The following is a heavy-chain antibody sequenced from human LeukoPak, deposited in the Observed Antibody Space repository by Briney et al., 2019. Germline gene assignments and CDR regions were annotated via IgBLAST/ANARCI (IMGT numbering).Heavy chain of an antibody. CDR1: GFTLSSYA. CDR2: ISVSGNT. J-gene: IGHJ4*02. Sequence: GGSLRLSCAASGFTLSSYAMSWVRQGPGKGLEWVSAISVSGNTYHADSVKGRFTISRDSSKNTLYLQMNSLRAEDTAAYYCAKVFPLVSSDYYQGRGGYYFDNWGQGTLVTVSS. D-gene: IGHD3-22*01. CDR3: AKVFPLVSSDYYQGRGGYYFDN. V-gene: IGHV3-23*01.